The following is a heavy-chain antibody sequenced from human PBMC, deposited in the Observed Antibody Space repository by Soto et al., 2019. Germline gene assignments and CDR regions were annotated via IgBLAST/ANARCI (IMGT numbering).Heavy chain of an antibody. CDR3: ARGGGTDRAGEYCDYGMDV. J-gene: IGHJ6*02. Sequence: QVQLVQSGAEVKKPGSSVKVSCKASGGTFSSYTISWVRQAPGQGLEWMGRISPILGIANYAQKFQGRVTITADKSTSTAYKELSSLRSEETAVYYCARGGGTDRAGEYCDYGMDVWGQGTTVTVSS. V-gene: IGHV1-69*02. CDR1: GGTFSSYT. D-gene: IGHD1-1*01. CDR2: ISPILGIA.